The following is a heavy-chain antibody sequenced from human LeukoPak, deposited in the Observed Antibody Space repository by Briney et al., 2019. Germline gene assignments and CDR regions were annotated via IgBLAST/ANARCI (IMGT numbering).Heavy chain of an antibody. J-gene: IGHJ3*02. V-gene: IGHV3-23*01. CDR2: ISFSGEST. CDR3: AKGRGAYDI. CDR1: GFTVSSYA. D-gene: IGHD1-26*01. Sequence: GGSLRLSCAASGFTVSSYAMSWVRQAPGKGLEWVSAISFSGESTYYADSVKGRFTISRDNSKNTLYLQMNSLRAEDTAVYYCAKGRGAYDIWGHGTMLIVSS.